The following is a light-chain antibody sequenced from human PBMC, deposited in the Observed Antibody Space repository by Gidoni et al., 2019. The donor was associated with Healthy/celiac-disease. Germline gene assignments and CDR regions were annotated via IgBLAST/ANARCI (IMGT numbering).Light chain of an antibody. CDR3: QSYDSSNVV. J-gene: IGLJ2*01. V-gene: IGLV6-57*01. CDR1: SGSIASNY. Sequence: NFMLTQPHSVSESPGKTVTISCTRSSGSIASNYVQWYQQRPVSSPTTVISEDNQRPSGVPDRFSGSIDSSSNSASLTISGLKTEDEADYYCQSYDSSNVVFGGGTKLTVL. CDR2: EDN.